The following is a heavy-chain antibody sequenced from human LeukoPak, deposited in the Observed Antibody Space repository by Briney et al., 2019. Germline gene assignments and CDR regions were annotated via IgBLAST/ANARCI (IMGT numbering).Heavy chain of an antibody. CDR2: INQDGSEK. V-gene: IGHV3-7*01. Sequence: GGSLRLSCVASGFTFSRSWMSWVRQAPGKGPECVANINQDGSEKYYVDSVKGRFTISRDNARNSLYLQMNSLRAEDTAVYYCARELVVGPAEYFQHWGQGTLVTVSS. D-gene: IGHD2-8*02. CDR3: ARELVVGPAEYFQH. CDR1: GFTFSRSW. J-gene: IGHJ1*01.